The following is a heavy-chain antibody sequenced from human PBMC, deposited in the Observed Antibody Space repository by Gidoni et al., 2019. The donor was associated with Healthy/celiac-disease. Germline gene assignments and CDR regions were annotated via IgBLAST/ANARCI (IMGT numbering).Heavy chain of an antibody. CDR2: IYYSGST. CDR3: ARPNYYGSGSYYNYNGGWFDP. J-gene: IGHJ5*02. D-gene: IGHD3-10*01. V-gene: IGHV4-39*01. CDR1: GVSISSSSYY. Sequence: QLQLQESGPGLVKPSETLSLNCTVSGVSISSSSYYWGWIRQPPGKGLEWIGSIYYSGSTYYNPSLKSRVTISVDTSKNQFSLKLSSVTAADTAVYYCARPNYYGSGSYYNYNGGWFDPWGQGTLVTVSS.